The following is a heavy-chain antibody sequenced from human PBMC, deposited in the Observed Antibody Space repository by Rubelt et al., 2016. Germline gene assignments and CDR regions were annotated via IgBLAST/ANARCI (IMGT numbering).Heavy chain of an antibody. CDR2: MKGDGEI. D-gene: IGHD3-22*01. J-gene: IGHJ4*02. V-gene: IGHV3-7*01. CDR3: ARDFRSNNGIYYSDY. CDR1: GFTFSTYF. Sequence: EVQLVEYGGGLVQPGGSLRLSCAASGFTFSTYFMSWVRQAPGKGLEWVANMKGDGEIFYADSMKGRFTISRDNAKNLVYLRMKSLRAEDTAVDYCARDFRSNNGIYYSDYWGQGTLVTVSS.